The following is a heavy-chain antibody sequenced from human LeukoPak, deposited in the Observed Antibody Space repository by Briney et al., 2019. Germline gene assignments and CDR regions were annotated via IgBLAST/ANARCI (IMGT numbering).Heavy chain of an antibody. CDR1: GGSISSYY. V-gene: IGHV4-4*07. J-gene: IGHJ4*02. D-gene: IGHD3-22*01. CDR2: IYTSGST. CDR3: ATNLIDSSGYYFFDY. Sequence: SETLSLTCTVSGGSISSYYWSWIRQPAGKGLEWIGRIYTSGSTNYNPSLKSRVTISVDTSKNQFSLKLSSVTAADTAVYYCATNLIDSSGYYFFDYWGQGTLVTVSS.